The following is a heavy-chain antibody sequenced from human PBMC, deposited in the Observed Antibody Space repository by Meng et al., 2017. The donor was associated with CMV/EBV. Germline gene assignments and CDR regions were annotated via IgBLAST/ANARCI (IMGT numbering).Heavy chain of an antibody. V-gene: IGHV4-4*07. CDR1: CGFISSYY. Sequence: GHRQESGPGLLDPSEPPSLTRAASCGFISSYYWSWIRQPAGKGLEWIGRIYPSGSTNYNPSLKSRVTMSVDTSKNQFSLKLSSVTAADTAVYYCARGPEVDYGDYVGLDYWGQGTLVTVSS. J-gene: IGHJ4*02. D-gene: IGHD4-17*01. CDR2: IYPSGST. CDR3: ARGPEVDYGDYVGLDY.